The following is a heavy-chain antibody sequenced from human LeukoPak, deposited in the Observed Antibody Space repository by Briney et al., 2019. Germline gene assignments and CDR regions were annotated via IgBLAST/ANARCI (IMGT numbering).Heavy chain of an antibody. CDR3: ARDIEAAGLFLDY. CDR2: IRYEGSNK. J-gene: IGHJ4*02. D-gene: IGHD6-13*01. Sequence: PGGSLRLSCAASGFTFSSYGMHWVRQAPGKGLEWVAFIRYEGSNKYYADSVKGRFTISRDNSKNTLYLQMNSLRAEDTAVYYCARDIEAAGLFLDYWGQGTLVTVSS. CDR1: GFTFSSYG. V-gene: IGHV3-30*02.